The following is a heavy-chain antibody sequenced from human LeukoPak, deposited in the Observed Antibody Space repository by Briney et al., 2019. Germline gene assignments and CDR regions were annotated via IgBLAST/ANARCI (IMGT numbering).Heavy chain of an antibody. CDR1: GGSVSSGSYY. Sequence: SETLSLTCTVSGGSVSSGSYYWSWIRQPPGTGLEWIGYIYYSGSTNYNPSLKSRVTISVDTSKNQFSLKLSSVTAADTAVYYCARGRDDYVWGSYRYHPFDYWGQGTLVTVSS. CDR2: IYYSGST. CDR3: ARGRDDYVWGSYRYHPFDY. D-gene: IGHD3-16*02. J-gene: IGHJ4*02. V-gene: IGHV4-61*01.